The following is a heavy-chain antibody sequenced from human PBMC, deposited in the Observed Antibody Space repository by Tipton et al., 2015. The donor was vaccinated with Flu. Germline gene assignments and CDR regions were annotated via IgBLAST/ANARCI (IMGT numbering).Heavy chain of an antibody. CDR3: ARRDYSNYVSEPKNWFDP. CDR2: IHRSGTT. CDR1: GVSISSYY. D-gene: IGHD4-11*01. J-gene: IGHJ5*02. V-gene: IGHV4-59*08. Sequence: TLSLTCNVSGVSISSYYWSWIRQPPGKGLEWIGNIHRSGTTYYNPSLKSRVTISVDASKNQFTLRLSSVTAADTAVYYCARRDYSNYVSEPKNWFDPWGQGILVTVSS.